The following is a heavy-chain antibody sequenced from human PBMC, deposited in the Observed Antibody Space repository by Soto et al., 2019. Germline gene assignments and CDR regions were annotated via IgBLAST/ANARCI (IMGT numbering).Heavy chain of an antibody. V-gene: IGHV3-48*01. D-gene: IGHD3-16*02. J-gene: IGHJ4*02. CDR3: AREYDYVWGTYRSYYFDY. CDR1: GFTFSSYN. CDR2: ISSSSSTI. Sequence: GGSLRLSCAASGFTFSSYNMNWVRQAPGKGLEWVSYISSSSSTIYYADSVKGRFTIFRENAKNSLFLQMNSLRAEDTAVYYCAREYDYVWGTYRSYYFDYWGQGTLVTVSS.